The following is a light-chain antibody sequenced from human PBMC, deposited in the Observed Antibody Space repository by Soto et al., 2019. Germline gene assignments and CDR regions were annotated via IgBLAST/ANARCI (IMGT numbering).Light chain of an antibody. CDR2: GAS. CDR3: YQYGSTPPT. J-gene: IGKJ1*01. Sequence: EIVLTQSPGTLSLSPVERATLSCSSSQSVSSSYLAWYQQRPGQAPRLLMYGASNRATGIPDRFSGSASGTDFTLTISRLEPEDFVVFYCYQYGSTPPTFGQGTQVDIK. CDR1: QSVSSSY. V-gene: IGKV3-20*01.